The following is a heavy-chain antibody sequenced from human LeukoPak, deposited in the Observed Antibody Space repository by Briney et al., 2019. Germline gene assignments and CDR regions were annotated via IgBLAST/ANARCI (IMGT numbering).Heavy chain of an antibody. D-gene: IGHD3-3*01. CDR3: SGRLVVLESFAFDS. Sequence: GGSLRLSCAVSGFTFSNYWMSWVRQAPGKGLEWVANINQDGSEKYYVDSVKGRFTISRANAKNSLYLQMTSLRADDTAVYYCSGRLVVLESFAFDSWGQRTMVTVSS. J-gene: IGHJ3*02. V-gene: IGHV3-7*01. CDR1: GFTFSNYW. CDR2: INQDGSEK.